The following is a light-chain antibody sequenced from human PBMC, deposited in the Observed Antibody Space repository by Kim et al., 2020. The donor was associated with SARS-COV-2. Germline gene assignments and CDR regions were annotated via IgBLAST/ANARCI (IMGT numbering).Light chain of an antibody. CDR2: GKD. J-gene: IGLJ2*01. CDR3: NSRDSNDYVV. CDR1: SLRSYY. V-gene: IGLV3-19*01. Sequence: VAVGKTVRITCQGDSLRSYYATWYQQKPGQAPKVVIYGKDNRPSGVPDRFSGSSSGNTAYLTITGTQAGDEADYYCNSRDSNDYVVFGGGTKVTVL.